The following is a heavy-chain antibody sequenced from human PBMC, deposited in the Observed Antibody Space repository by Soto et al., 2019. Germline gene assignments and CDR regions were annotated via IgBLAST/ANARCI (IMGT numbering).Heavy chain of an antibody. J-gene: IGHJ4*02. CDR2: ISNDENIK. V-gene: IGHV3-33*01. CDR1: GFNFGNFG. CDR3: ARGLRGVLDY. Sequence: GGSLRLSCVASGFNFGNFGMHWVRQAPGKGLEWLTVISNDENIKQDSVRGRFAIARDNSNNTLYLHLTSLRAEDTAIYYCARGLRGVLDYWGQGTLVTVSS. D-gene: IGHD5-12*01.